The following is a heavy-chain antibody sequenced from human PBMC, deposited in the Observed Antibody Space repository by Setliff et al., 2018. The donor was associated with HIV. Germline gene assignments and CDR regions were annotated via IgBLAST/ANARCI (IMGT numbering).Heavy chain of an antibody. CDR2: IYHSGST. CDR1: GGSISRSFYY. CDR3: ARGSCFNTGCLDS. Sequence: SETLSLTCSVSGGSISRSFYYWGWLRQPPGKGLEWIGEIYHSGSTNYNPSLKSRVTISVDTSKNQFSLKLSSVTAADTAVYYCARGSCFNTGCLDSWGQGALVTVSS. D-gene: IGHD2-2*01. V-gene: IGHV4-39*01. J-gene: IGHJ4*02.